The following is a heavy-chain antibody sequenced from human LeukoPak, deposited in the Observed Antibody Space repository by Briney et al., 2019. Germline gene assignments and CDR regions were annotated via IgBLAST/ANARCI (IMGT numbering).Heavy chain of an antibody. CDR2: IHSGGT. CDR1: GDSPNGYY. D-gene: IGHD3-16*01. J-gene: IGHJ6*02. V-gene: IGHV4-4*07. Sequence: SETLSLTCSVSGDSPNGYYWSWIRQPAGEGLEWIGRIHSGGTNYNPSLKSRVTMSLDTSKNQLSLRLTSVTAADTAVYYCARVHSYASGIEVWGQGTTVTVSS. CDR3: ARVHSYASGIEV.